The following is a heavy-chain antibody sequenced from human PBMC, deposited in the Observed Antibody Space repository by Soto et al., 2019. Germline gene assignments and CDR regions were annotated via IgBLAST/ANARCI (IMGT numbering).Heavy chain of an antibody. D-gene: IGHD4-17*01. J-gene: IGHJ4*02. CDR1: GGSISSGNYY. Sequence: QVQLQESGPGLVKPSQTLSLTCTVSGGSISSGNYYWSWIRQPPGKGLEWIGYIYYSGSTYYNPSLKSRVTISVDTSKNQFSLKLSSVTAADTAVYYCARANTYGDYIPGDWGQGTLVTVSS. CDR2: IYYSGST. CDR3: ARANTYGDYIPGD. V-gene: IGHV4-30-4*01.